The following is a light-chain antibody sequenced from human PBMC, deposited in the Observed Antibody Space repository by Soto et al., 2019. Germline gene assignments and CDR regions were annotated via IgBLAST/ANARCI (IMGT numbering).Light chain of an antibody. Sequence: QSVLTQPPSVSGAPGQRVTISCTGSSSNIGAGYDVHWYQQLPGTAPKLLIYGNSNRPSGVPDRFSGSKSGTSASLAITGRQAEDEADYYCQSYDSSLSARYVFGTGTKVTVL. CDR3: QSYDSSLSARYV. CDR2: GNS. J-gene: IGLJ1*01. CDR1: SSNIGAGYD. V-gene: IGLV1-40*01.